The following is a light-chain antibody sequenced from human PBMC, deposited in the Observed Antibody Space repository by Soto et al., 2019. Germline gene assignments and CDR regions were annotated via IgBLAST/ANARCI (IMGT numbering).Light chain of an antibody. Sequence: EIVMTQSPATLSVSPGERATLSCRASESVSSNLAWYQQTPGQAPRLLIYGASTRATGIPATFSGSGSGTEFTLTISSLQSEDFAVYYCQEYNNWPPVLSFGQGTKLEI. J-gene: IGKJ2*03. CDR3: QEYNNWPPVLS. CDR1: ESVSSN. CDR2: GAS. V-gene: IGKV3-15*01.